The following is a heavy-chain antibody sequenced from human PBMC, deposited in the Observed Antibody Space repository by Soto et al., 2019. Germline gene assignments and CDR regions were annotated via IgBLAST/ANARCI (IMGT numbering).Heavy chain of an antibody. Sequence: QVQLVQSGAELKKPGASVKVSCKASGYTFTSYGISWVRQAPGQGLEWMGWISADNGNTNYAQKLQGRVTITTDTCTSTAYMELRSLRSDDTAVYYCARGQYYYDSSGYYYLARDYWGQGTLVTVYS. CDR2: ISADNGNT. V-gene: IGHV1-18*04. J-gene: IGHJ4*02. CDR3: ARGQYYYDSSGYYYLARDY. D-gene: IGHD3-22*01. CDR1: GYTFTSYG.